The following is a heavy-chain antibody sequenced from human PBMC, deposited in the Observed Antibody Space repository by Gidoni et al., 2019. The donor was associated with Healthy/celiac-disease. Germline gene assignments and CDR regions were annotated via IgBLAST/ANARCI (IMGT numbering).Heavy chain of an antibody. V-gene: IGHV3-53*01. D-gene: IGHD3-22*01. CDR1: GFTVSSNY. CDR2: IYSGGST. CDR3: AVLQYYYDSSGYEFDY. Sequence: EVQLVESGGGLIQPGGSLRLYCAASGFTVSSNYMSWVRQAPGKGLEWVSVIYSGGSTYYADSVKGRFTISRDNSKNTLYLQMNSLRAEDTAVYYCAVLQYYYDSSGYEFDYWGQGTLVTVSS. J-gene: IGHJ4*02.